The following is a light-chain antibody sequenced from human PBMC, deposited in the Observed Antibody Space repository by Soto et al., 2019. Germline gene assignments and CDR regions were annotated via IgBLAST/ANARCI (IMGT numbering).Light chain of an antibody. CDR1: QSISSS. CDR3: QQYSKWPIT. J-gene: IGKJ5*01. CDR2: GAT. Sequence: EIVMTQSPATLSVSPGERATLSCRASQSISSSLAWYQQKPGQAPRLLIYGATTRASGFPARFSGSGSGTEFTLTISGLQSEDFAVYYCQQYSKWPITFGQGTRLEIK. V-gene: IGKV3-15*01.